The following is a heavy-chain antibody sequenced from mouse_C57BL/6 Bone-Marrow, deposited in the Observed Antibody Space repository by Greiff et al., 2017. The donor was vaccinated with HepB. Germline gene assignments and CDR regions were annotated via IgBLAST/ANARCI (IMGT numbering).Heavy chain of an antibody. CDR3: ARQAYGSSYWYFDV. Sequence: DVQLVESGGGLVKPGGSLKLSCAASGFTFSDYGMHWVRQAPEKGLAWVAYISSGSSTIYYADTVKGRFTISRDNAKNTLFLQMTSLRSEDTAMYYCARQAYGSSYWYFDVWGTGTTVTVSS. CDR2: ISSGSSTI. CDR1: GFTFSDYG. J-gene: IGHJ1*03. V-gene: IGHV5-17*01. D-gene: IGHD1-1*01.